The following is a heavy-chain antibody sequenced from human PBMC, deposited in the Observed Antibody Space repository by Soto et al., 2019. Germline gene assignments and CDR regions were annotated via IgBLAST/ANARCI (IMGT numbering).Heavy chain of an antibody. D-gene: IGHD6-19*01. V-gene: IGHV3-23*01. CDR3: AKLTAKEQLMLSPFDY. CDR1: GFTFSSYA. Sequence: PGGSLRLSCAASGFTFSSYAMSWVRQAPGKGLEWVSAISGSGGSTYYADSVKGRFTISRDNSKNTLYLQMNSLRAEDTAVYYCAKLTAKEQLMLSPFDYWGQGTLVTVSS. CDR2: ISGSGGST. J-gene: IGHJ4*02.